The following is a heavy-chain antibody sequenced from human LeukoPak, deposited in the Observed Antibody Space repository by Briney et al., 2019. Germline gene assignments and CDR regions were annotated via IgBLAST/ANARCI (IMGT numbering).Heavy chain of an antibody. Sequence: GGSLRLSCAASGFTVSSNYMSWVRQAPGKGLEWVSVIYIGGSTYYADSVKGRFTISRDISKNTLYLQMNSLRAEDTAMYYCARLGFVVPAVIFDYWGQGTLVAVSS. CDR2: IYIGGST. CDR3: ARLGFVVPAVIFDY. CDR1: GFTVSSNY. D-gene: IGHD2-2*02. J-gene: IGHJ4*02. V-gene: IGHV3-53*01.